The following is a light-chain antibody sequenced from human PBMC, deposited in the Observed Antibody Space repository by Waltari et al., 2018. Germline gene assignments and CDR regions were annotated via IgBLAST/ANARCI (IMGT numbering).Light chain of an antibody. J-gene: IGLJ3*02. CDR1: GSNIGAGHA. Sequence: QSMLTQPPSVSGAPGQKVTISCTGSGSNIGAGHAVHWYQQLPRAAPKLLIYGSTSRPLGVPDRFFGSTSGTSASLAITGLQAEDEGDYYCQSYDTSLSVVFGGGTKLTVL. CDR2: GST. V-gene: IGLV1-40*01. CDR3: QSYDTSLSVV.